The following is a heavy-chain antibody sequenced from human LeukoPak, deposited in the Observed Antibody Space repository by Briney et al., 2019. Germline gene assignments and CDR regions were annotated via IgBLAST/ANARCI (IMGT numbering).Heavy chain of an antibody. D-gene: IGHD3-22*01. J-gene: IGHJ4*02. V-gene: IGHV4-34*01. CDR3: ARASRRYYYDSSGYSYFDY. CDR1: GGSFSGYY. CDR2: TNHSGST. Sequence: PSETLSLTCAVYGGSFSGYYWSWIRQPPGKGLEWIGETNHSGSTNYNPSLKSRVTISVDTSKNQFSLKLSSVTAADTAVYYCARASRRYYYDSSGYSYFDYWGQGTLVTVSS.